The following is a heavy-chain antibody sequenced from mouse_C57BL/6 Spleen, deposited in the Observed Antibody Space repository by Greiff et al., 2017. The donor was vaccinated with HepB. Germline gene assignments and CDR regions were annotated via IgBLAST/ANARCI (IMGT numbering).Heavy chain of an antibody. D-gene: IGHD2-2*01. CDR1: GYTFTSYW. CDR3: ARGAMVTARFAY. J-gene: IGHJ3*01. CDR2: IDPSDSYT. V-gene: IGHV1-69*01. Sequence: VQLQQPGAELVMPGASVKLSCKASGYTFTSYWMHWVKQRPGQGLEWIGEIDPSDSYTNYNQKFKGKSTLTVDKSSSTAYMQLSSLTSEDSAVYYCARGAMVTARFAYWGQGTLVTVSA.